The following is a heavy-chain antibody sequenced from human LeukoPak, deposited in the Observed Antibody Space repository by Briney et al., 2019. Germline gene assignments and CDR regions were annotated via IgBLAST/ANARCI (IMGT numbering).Heavy chain of an antibody. J-gene: IGHJ6*02. D-gene: IGHD3-3*01. CDR1: GFTFSSYS. V-gene: IGHV3-48*01. Sequence: GGSLRLSCAASGFTFSSYSMNWVRQAPGKGLEWVSYISSSSSTIYYADSVKGRFTISRDNAKNSLYLQMNSLRAEDTAVYYCARDRTIFGVVNRYGMDVWGQWTTVTVSS. CDR2: ISSSSSTI. CDR3: ARDRTIFGVVNRYGMDV.